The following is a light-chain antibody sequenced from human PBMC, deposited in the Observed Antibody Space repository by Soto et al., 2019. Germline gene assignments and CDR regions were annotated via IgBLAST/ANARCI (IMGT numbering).Light chain of an antibody. CDR1: QSVGSTN. CDR3: QQYDRSPFT. Sequence: EIVLTQSPATLSLSPGERATLSCGASQSVGSTNLAWYQQKPGLAPRLLIYDASTRATGIPDRFSGSGSGTDFTLTISRLEPEDFAVYHCQQYDRSPFTFGPWDQSGYQT. V-gene: IGKV3D-20*01. J-gene: IGKJ3*01. CDR2: DAS.